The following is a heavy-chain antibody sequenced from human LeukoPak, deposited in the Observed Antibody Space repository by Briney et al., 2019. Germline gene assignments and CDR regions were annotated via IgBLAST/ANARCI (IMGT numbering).Heavy chain of an antibody. CDR3: AKVPYSGSYHDYFFDS. Sequence: GGSLRLSCAASGFSFSSYGMHWVRQAPGKGLEWVALVWYDGTTKHYADPVRGRFTISRDNSKNTLHLQMNGLRAEDTAIYYCAKVPYSGSYHDYFFDSWGQGTLVTVSS. CDR1: GFSFSSYG. V-gene: IGHV3-33*06. D-gene: IGHD1-26*01. J-gene: IGHJ4*02. CDR2: VWYDGTTK.